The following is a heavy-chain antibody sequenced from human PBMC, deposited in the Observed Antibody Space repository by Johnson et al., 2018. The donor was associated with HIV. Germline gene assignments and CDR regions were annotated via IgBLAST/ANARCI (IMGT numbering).Heavy chain of an antibody. CDR2: ISYDGTNT. V-gene: IGHV3-30*14. CDR3: ASWVTARAPLLI. Sequence: QVQLVESGGGLVRPGGSLRLSCAASDFTFSNNAIHWVRQAPGKGLEWVAVISYDGTNTYYADSVRGRFTISRDNARNTVSLQMIILRPKDTAMYYCASWVTARAPLLIWGQGTMVTVSS. CDR1: DFTFSNNA. D-gene: IGHD1-14*01. J-gene: IGHJ3*02.